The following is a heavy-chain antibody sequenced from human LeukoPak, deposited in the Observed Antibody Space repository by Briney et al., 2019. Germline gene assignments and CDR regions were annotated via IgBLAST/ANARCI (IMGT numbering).Heavy chain of an antibody. CDR1: GFTIMSYG. CDR2: ISSSSSTI. D-gene: IGHD1-26*01. J-gene: IGHJ4*02. Sequence: GGSLRLSCAVSGFTIMSYGMSWVRQAPGKGLEWVSYISSSSSTIYYAASVKGRFTISRDNAKNSLYLQMNSLRDDDTAVYYCATKGGSSYPFDCWGQGTLVTVSS. CDR3: ATKGGSSYPFDC. V-gene: IGHV3-48*02.